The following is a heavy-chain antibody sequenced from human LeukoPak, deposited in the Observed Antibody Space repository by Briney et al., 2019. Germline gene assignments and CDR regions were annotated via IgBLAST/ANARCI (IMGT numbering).Heavy chain of an antibody. CDR2: ILENGSNQ. CDR1: GFTFSNYI. D-gene: IGHD6-19*01. Sequence: GRSLRLSCAASGFTFSNYIMHWVRQAPGKGLDWVAVILENGSNQYYADSVKGRFTISRDNSKNTLFLQMNSLRGEDTAMYYCARVQGGGYRTADYWGQGTLVTVSS. CDR3: ARVQGGGYRTADY. J-gene: IGHJ4*02. V-gene: IGHV3-30*04.